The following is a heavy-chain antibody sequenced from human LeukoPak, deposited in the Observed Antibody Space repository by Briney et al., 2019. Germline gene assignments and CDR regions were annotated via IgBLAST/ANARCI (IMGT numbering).Heavy chain of an antibody. CDR3: ATEYYRNGYNY. D-gene: IGHD5-18*01. Sequence: PGGSLRLSCAASGFNFIDAWMSWVRQAPGKGLEWVGHIKSKTNGGTTDYAAPVKGRFTISRDDSKNTVYLQMNSLKTEDTAVYYCATEYYRNGYNYWGQGTQVTVSS. CDR2: IKSKTNGGTT. CDR1: GFNFIDAW. V-gene: IGHV3-15*01. J-gene: IGHJ4*02.